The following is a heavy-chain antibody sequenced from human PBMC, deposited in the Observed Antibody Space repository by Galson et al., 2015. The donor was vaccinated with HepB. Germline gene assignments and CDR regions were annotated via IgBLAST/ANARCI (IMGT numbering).Heavy chain of an antibody. CDR1: GGTFSSYA. Sequence: VKVSCKASGGTFSSYAISWVRQAPGRGLEWMGGIIPIFGLANYAQKFQGRVTITADKSTSTAYMELSSLRSEDTAVYYCGGQQLVRRWFDPWGQGTLVTVSS. CDR2: IIPIFGLA. CDR3: GGQQLVRRWFDP. V-gene: IGHV1-69*17. D-gene: IGHD6-13*01. J-gene: IGHJ5*02.